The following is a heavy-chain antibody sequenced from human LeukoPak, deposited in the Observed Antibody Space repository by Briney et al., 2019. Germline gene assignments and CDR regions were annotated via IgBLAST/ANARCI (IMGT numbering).Heavy chain of an antibody. CDR3: ARRSSSFYYYYYMDV. CDR1: GGSISSSSYY. J-gene: IGHJ6*03. V-gene: IGHV4-39*07. CDR2: IYYSGST. Sequence: KASQTLSLTCTVSGGSISSSSYYWGWIRQPPGKGLEWIGSIYYSGSTYYNPSLKSRVTISVDTSKNQFSLKLSSVTAADTAVYYCARRSSSFYYYYYMDVWGKGTTVTVSS. D-gene: IGHD6-6*01.